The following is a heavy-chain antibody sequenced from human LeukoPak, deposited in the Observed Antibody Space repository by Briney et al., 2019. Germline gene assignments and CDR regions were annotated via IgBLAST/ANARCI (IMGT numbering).Heavy chain of an antibody. V-gene: IGHV3-23*01. D-gene: IGHD3/OR15-3a*01. CDR2: ISGSVGST. Sequence: PGRSLRLSCAASGFTSTSYATSWVRQAPGKGREWVSAISGSVGSTYYADSVKGRFTIPRDNPKNTPYRQMNSLRAEHTAVYYCASYDFMAFDIWGQETMVSVSS. CDR1: GFTSTSYA. J-gene: IGHJ3*02. CDR3: ASYDFMAFDI.